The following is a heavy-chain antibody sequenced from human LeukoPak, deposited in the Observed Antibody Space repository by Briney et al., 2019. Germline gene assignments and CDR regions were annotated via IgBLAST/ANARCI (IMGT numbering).Heavy chain of an antibody. CDR3: TRAGYDFWSGYYTGMVGYYFDY. Sequence: GGSLRLSCTASGFTFGDYAMSWVRQAPGKRLEWVGFIRSKAYGGTTEYAASVKGRFTISRDDSKSIAYLQMNSLKTEDTAVYYCTRAGYDFWSGYYTGMVGYYFDYWGQGTLVTVSS. V-gene: IGHV3-49*04. J-gene: IGHJ4*02. CDR2: IRSKAYGGTT. CDR1: GFTFGDYA. D-gene: IGHD3-3*01.